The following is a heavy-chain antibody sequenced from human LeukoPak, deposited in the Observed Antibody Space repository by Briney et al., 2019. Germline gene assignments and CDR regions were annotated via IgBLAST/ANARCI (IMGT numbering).Heavy chain of an antibody. CDR1: GFTFSSYA. CDR2: ISGSGGST. Sequence: GGSLRLSCAASGFTFSSYAMSWVRQAPGKGLEWVSAISGSGGSTYYADSVKGRFTISRDNSKNTLYLQMNSLRAEDTAVYYCAKFFSRSETSTVRDPWGQGTLVTVSS. D-gene: IGHD3-10*01. V-gene: IGHV3-23*01. CDR3: AKFFSRSETSTVRDP. J-gene: IGHJ5*02.